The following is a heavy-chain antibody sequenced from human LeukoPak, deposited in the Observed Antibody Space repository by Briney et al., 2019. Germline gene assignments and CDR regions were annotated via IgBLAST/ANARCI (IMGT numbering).Heavy chain of an antibody. CDR3: ARGFDSKSTYFDY. J-gene: IGHJ4*02. CDR1: GGSISNYY. CDR2: IYYSGTT. Sequence: PSETLSLTCTFSGGSISNYYWNWLRQPPGKGLEWIGYIYYSGTTNYNPSLKSRVTMSLDTSKNQFSLRVTSVTAADTAVYYCARGFDSKSTYFDYWGQGTLVTVSS. D-gene: IGHD5-12*01. V-gene: IGHV4-59*01.